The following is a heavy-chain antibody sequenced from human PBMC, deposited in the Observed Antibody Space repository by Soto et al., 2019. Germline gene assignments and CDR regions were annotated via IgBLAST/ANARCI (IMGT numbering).Heavy chain of an antibody. V-gene: IGHV1-8*01. D-gene: IGHD3-10*01. J-gene: IGHJ4*02. CDR1: GYTFTSYD. Sequence: ASVKVSCKASGYTFTSYDINWVRQATGQGLEWMGWMNPNSGNTGYAQKFQGRVTMTRNTSISTAYMELSSLRSEDTAVYYCVAYPPFGDPLEGAFYWGQGTLVTVSA. CDR2: MNPNSGNT. CDR3: VAYPPFGDPLEGAFY.